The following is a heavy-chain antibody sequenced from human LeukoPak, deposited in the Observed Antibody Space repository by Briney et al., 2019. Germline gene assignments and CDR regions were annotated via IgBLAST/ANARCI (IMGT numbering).Heavy chain of an antibody. CDR2: ISYDGSNK. D-gene: IGHD3-22*01. J-gene: IGHJ4*02. Sequence: PGRSLRLSCAASGXTFSSYGMHWVRQAPGKGLEWVAVISYDGSNKYYADSVKGRFTISRDNSKNTLYLQMNSLRAEDTAVYYYAKELNPRYYYDSSGYFYWGQGTLVTVSS. V-gene: IGHV3-30*18. CDR1: GXTFSSYG. CDR3: AKELNPRYYYDSSGYFY.